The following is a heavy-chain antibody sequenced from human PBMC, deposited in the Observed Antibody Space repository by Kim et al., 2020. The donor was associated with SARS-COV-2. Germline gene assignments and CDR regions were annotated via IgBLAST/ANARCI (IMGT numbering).Heavy chain of an antibody. J-gene: IGHJ4*02. CDR1: GGSISSSSYY. V-gene: IGHV4-39*01. Sequence: SETLSLTCTVSGGSISSSSYYWGWIRQPPGKGLEWIGSIYYSGSTYYNPSLKSRVTISVDTSKNQFYLKLSSVTAADTAVYYCAKSGPPFYFDYWGQGTLVTVSS. CDR3: AKSGPPFYFDY. D-gene: IGHD3-10*01. CDR2: IYYSGST.